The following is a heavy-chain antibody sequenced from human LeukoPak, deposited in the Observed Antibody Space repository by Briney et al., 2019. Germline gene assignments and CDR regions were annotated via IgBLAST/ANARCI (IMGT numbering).Heavy chain of an antibody. V-gene: IGHV3-23*01. Sequence: GGSLRLSCAASGFTFSSYAMSWVRQAPGKGLEWVSAISASGGSTYYADSVKGRFTISRDNSQNPLYLQMNSLRAEDTAVYYCAKSPVATIRFFDPWGQGTLVTVSS. CDR1: GFTFSSYA. CDR2: ISASGGST. D-gene: IGHD5-12*01. CDR3: AKSPVATIRFFDP. J-gene: IGHJ5*02.